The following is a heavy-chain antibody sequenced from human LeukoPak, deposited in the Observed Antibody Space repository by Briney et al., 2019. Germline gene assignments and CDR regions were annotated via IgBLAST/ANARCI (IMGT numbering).Heavy chain of an antibody. V-gene: IGHV4-39*01. CDR2: IYYSGST. Sequence: SETLSLTCTVSGGSISSSSYYWGWIRQPPGKGLEWIGSIYYSGSTYYNPSLKSRVTISVDTSKNQFSLKLSSVTAADTAVYYCARHERFGGVTRWFDPSGQGTLVTVSS. CDR1: GGSISSSSYY. J-gene: IGHJ5*02. CDR3: ARHERFGGVTRWFDP. D-gene: IGHD3-16*01.